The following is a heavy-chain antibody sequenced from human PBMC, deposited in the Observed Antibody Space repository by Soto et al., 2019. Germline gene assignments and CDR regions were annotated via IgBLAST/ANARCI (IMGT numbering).Heavy chain of an antibody. Sequence: QVQLVQSGAEVKKPGSSVKVSCKASGGTFSSYAISWVRQAPGQGLEWMGGIIPIFGTANYAQKFQVRVTITADESTSTAYMELSSLRSEDTAVYYCATLVPAATEHYYGMDVWGQGTTVTVSS. CDR3: ATLVPAATEHYYGMDV. J-gene: IGHJ6*02. CDR2: IIPIFGTA. D-gene: IGHD2-2*01. CDR1: GGTFSSYA. V-gene: IGHV1-69*12.